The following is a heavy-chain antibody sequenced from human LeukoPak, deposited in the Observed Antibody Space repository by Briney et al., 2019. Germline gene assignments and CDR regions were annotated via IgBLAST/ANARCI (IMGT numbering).Heavy chain of an antibody. D-gene: IGHD3-3*02. CDR3: ARLHRISPGPDY. CDR2: IYYSGSP. Sequence: SETLSLTCTVSGGAISSGSYNWGWIRRPPGKGLEWIGSIYYSGSPSYNPSLKSRVTISVDTSKNQFSLNLSSVTAADTAIYFCARLHRISPGPDYWGQGTLVTVSS. J-gene: IGHJ4*02. V-gene: IGHV4-39*01. CDR1: GGAISSGSYN.